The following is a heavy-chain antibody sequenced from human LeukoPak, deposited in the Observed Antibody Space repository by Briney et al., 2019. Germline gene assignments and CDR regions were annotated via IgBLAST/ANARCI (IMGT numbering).Heavy chain of an antibody. D-gene: IGHD6-13*01. CDR1: GFTFSSYA. CDR2: ISGSGGST. V-gene: IGHV3-23*01. CDR3: AKDHSSSWYTN. J-gene: IGHJ4*02. Sequence: GGSLRLSCAASGFTFSSYAMSWVRQAPGKGLEWVSAISGSGGSTYYADSVKGRFTIPRDNSKNTLYLQMNSLRAEDTAVYYCAKDHSSSWYTNWGQGTLVTVSS.